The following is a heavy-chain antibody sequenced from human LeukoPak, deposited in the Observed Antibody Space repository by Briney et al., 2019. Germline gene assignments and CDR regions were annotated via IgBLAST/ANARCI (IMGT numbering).Heavy chain of an antibody. J-gene: IGHJ5*02. D-gene: IGHD6-6*01. CDR1: GGSITSSLSY. V-gene: IGHV4-39*01. CDR3: ARSIATYGPTHNWFGP. CDR2: IYYSGST. Sequence: SETLSLTCSASGGSITSSLSYWGWIRQPPGKGLEWIGSIYYSGSTYYSPSLKSRVTISVDTSKNQFSLKLSSVTAADTAVYYCARSIATYGPTHNWFGPWGQGILVTVSS.